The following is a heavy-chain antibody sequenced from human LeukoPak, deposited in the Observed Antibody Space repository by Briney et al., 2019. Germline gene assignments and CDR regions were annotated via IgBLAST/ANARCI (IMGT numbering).Heavy chain of an antibody. D-gene: IGHD4-11*01. J-gene: IGHJ6*03. V-gene: IGHV4-61*02. CDR1: GGSITSSTSD. CDR2: IYHRGST. Sequence: PSQTLSLTCTVSGGSITSSTSDWRWIRQPGGKGPEWIVRIYHRGSTNYNPSLNSRVPISVDTSKTQFSLKLTSVTAADTAVYYCARRSNYMDVWGKGTTVTVSS. CDR3: ARRSNYMDV.